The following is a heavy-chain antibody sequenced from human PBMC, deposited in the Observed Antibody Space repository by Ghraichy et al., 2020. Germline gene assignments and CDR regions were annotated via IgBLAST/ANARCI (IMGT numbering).Heavy chain of an antibody. D-gene: IGHD3-22*01. CDR3: ARDHEYYYDSSGSAFDI. Sequence: GGSLRLSCAASGFTFSSYWMSWVRQAPGKGLEWVANIKQDGSEKYYVDSVKGRFTISRDNAKNSLYLQMNSLRAEDTAVYYCARDHEYYYDSSGSAFDIWGQGTMVTVSS. CDR2: IKQDGSEK. CDR1: GFTFSSYW. J-gene: IGHJ3*02. V-gene: IGHV3-7*01.